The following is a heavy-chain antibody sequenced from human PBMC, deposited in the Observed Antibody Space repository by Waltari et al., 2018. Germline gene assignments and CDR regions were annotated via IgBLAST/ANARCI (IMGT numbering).Heavy chain of an antibody. CDR1: GGSISGGYD. Sequence: QVQLQESGPGLVKPSETLSLTCAVSGGSISGGYDWSWIRQPPGKGLEWIGYIYGSSGSTNYNPSLKNRVTISKDTSKNQFSLKLSSVTAADTAVYYCARSGIAGTTGSAEYFEFWGQGALVTVSS. D-gene: IGHD1-20*01. V-gene: IGHV4-38-2*01. CDR2: IYGSSGST. CDR3: ARSGIAGTTGSAEYFEF. J-gene: IGHJ1*01.